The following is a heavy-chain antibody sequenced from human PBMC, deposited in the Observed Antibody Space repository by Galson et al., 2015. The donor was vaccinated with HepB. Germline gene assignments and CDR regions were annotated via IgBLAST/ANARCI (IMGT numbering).Heavy chain of an antibody. V-gene: IGHV1-69*13. J-gene: IGHJ2*01. CDR1: GGTFSSYA. CDR2: IIPIFGTA. D-gene: IGHD6-13*01. CDR3: ARHSFKQQLDESDEYFDL. Sequence: SVKVSCKASGGTFSSYAISWVRQAPGQGLEWMGGIIPIFGTANYAQKFQGRVTITADESTSTAYMELSSLRSEDTAVYYCARHSFKQQLDESDEYFDLWGRGTLVTVSS.